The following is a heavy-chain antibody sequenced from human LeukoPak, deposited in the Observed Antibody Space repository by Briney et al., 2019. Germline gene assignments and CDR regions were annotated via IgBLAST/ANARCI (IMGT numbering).Heavy chain of an antibody. CDR2: IDPSDSYT. J-gene: IGHJ4*02. D-gene: IGHD6-6*01. V-gene: IGHV5-10-1*01. CDR1: GYNFTSYW. CDR3: ARRDSRSTNPFFVY. Sequence: GESLKISCKGSGYNFTSYWINWVRQMPGKGLEWMGMIDPSDSYTKYSPSPQGHVTISADKSIGTAYLQWSNLKASDTAMYYCARRDSRSTNPFFVYWGQGTLVTVSS.